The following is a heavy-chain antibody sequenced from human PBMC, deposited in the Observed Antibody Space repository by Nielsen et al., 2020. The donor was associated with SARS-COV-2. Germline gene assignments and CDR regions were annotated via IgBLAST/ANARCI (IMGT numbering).Heavy chain of an antibody. CDR1: GDSITSNTYY. V-gene: IGHV4-39*07. Sequence: SETLSLTCTVSGDSITSNTYYWGWIRQPPGKRLEWIGSVFYTDYTFYNPSLTSRVTISVDASKNQFSLKLTSVTAADRAVYYCARDYFGDYLDGFDIWGQGTMVTVSS. D-gene: IGHD4-17*01. J-gene: IGHJ3*02. CDR2: VFYTDYT. CDR3: ARDYFGDYLDGFDI.